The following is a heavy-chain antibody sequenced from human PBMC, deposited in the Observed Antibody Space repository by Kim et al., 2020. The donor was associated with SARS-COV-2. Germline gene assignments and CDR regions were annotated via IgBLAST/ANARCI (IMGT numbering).Heavy chain of an antibody. CDR1: GGSFSDYN. CDR3: ARGRAGVVPAPVLGLGPYYDYYAMAV. D-gene: IGHD2-2*02. V-gene: IGHV4-34*01. J-gene: IGHJ6*02. Sequence: SETLSLTCAVYGGSFSDYNWSWIRQPPGKGLEWIGEINHSGSISHSPSLKSRVTISIDTSKSQFSLRLKSLTAADTAVYYCARGRAGVVPAPVLGLGPYYDYYAMAVWGQGTAVAVSS. CDR2: INHSGSI.